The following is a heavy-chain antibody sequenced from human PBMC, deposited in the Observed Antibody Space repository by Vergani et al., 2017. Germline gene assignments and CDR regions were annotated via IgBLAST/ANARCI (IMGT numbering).Heavy chain of an antibody. D-gene: IGHD2-21*01. CDR2: IHTGGST. Sequence: QVQLQESGPGLLKPSQTLSLTCTVSGESIRSGSHYWSWIRQPAGKGPEWIGHIHTGGSTDLNPSFKSRVSMSLDTSKNQFSLNLYSVTAADTAVYYCARGALWWLRQIDSWGQGTLVTVSS. V-gene: IGHV4-61*02. CDR3: ARGALWWLRQIDS. J-gene: IGHJ4*02. CDR1: GESIRSGSHY.